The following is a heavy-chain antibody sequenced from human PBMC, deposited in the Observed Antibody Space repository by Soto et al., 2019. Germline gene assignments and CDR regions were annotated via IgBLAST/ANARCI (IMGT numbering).Heavy chain of an antibody. CDR3: VGTGTTDDF. Sequence: SETLSLTCTVPGGSITSGDYYWSCIRQAAGKGLEWIGYIYYTGGSYYNPSLKSRATMSVDVSKNQFSLQLTSVTSTDTAVYYCVGTGTTDDFWGQGMLVTSPQ. CDR2: IYYTGGS. D-gene: IGHD1-1*01. V-gene: IGHV4-30-4*02. J-gene: IGHJ4*02. CDR1: GGSITSGDYY.